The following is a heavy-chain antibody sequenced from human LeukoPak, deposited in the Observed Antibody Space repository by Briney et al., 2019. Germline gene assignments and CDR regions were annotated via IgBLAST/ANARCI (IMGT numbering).Heavy chain of an antibody. D-gene: IGHD3-22*01. CDR3: AKSSYYDSSGFYREYYFDY. J-gene: IGHJ4*02. Sequence: PGGSLRLSCVASGFSFNNFGMSWVRQAPGKGLEWVSSISGTGGSTHYADSVNGRFTISRDNSKNTLYLQMNSLRAGDTAIYYCAKSSYYDSSGFYREYYFDYWGQGTLVPVSS. CDR1: GFSFNNFG. V-gene: IGHV3-23*01. CDR2: ISGTGGST.